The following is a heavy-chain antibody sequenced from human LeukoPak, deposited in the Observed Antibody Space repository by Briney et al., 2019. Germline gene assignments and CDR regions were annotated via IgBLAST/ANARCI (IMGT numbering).Heavy chain of an antibody. V-gene: IGHV1-18*01. CDR3: ASYHGSGDYWYPPIDP. Sequence: GASVKVSCKASGYTFTSYGISWVRQAPGQGLEWMGCDSPYNGDPDYAQKFQGRVTMTTDTSTSTAYMELRNLRSDDTAVYYCASYHGSGDYWYPPIDPWGQGTLVTVSS. CDR2: DSPYNGDP. J-gene: IGHJ5*02. CDR1: GYTFTSYG. D-gene: IGHD3-10*01.